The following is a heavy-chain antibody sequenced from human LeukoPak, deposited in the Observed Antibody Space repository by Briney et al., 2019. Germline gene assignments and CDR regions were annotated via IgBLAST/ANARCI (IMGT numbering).Heavy chain of an antibody. V-gene: IGHV1-8*01. CDR2: MNPNSGNT. Sequence: ASVKVSCKASRYTFTSYDINWVRQATGQGLEWMGWMNPNSGNTGYAQKFQGRVTMTRNTSISTAYMELSSLRSEDTAVYYCARGAPISYYYDSSGYYYYWGQGTLVTVSS. CDR3: ARGAPISYYYDSSGYYYY. D-gene: IGHD3-22*01. CDR1: RYTFTSYD. J-gene: IGHJ4*02.